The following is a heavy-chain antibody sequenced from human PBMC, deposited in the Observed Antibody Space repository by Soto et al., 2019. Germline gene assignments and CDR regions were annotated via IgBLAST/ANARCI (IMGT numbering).Heavy chain of an antibody. CDR3: ARVVTMVRGVPRGFDP. V-gene: IGHV4-59*01. D-gene: IGHD3-10*01. J-gene: IGHJ5*02. CDR2: IYYSGST. Sequence: QVQLQESGPGLVKPSETLSLTCTVSGGSISSYYWSWIRQPPGKGLEWIGYIYYSGSTNYNPSLKSRGTISVDTSKNQSSLKLRSVTAADTAVYYCARVVTMVRGVPRGFDPWGQGTLVTVSS. CDR1: GGSISSYY.